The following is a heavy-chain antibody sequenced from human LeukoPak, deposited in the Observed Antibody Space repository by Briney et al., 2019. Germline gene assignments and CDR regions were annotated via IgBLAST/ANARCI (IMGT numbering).Heavy chain of an antibody. J-gene: IGHJ6*03. CDR3: ANRISGVPAALAYYYYYMDV. CDR1: GFTSSSYG. D-gene: IGHD2-2*01. V-gene: IGHV3-30*02. Sequence: PGGSLRLSCAASGFTSSSYGMHWVRQAPGKGLEWVAFIRYDGSNKYYADSVKGRFTISRDNSKNTLYPQMNSLRAEDTAVYYCANRISGVPAALAYYYYYMDVWGKGTTVTVSS. CDR2: IRYDGSNK.